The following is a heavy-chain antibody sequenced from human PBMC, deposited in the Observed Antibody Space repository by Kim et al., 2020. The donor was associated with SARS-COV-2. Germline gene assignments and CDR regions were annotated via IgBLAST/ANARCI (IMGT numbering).Heavy chain of an antibody. J-gene: IGHJ4*02. D-gene: IGHD3-10*01. CDR3: ARSSWFGESSSFDY. V-gene: IGHV1-69*01. Sequence: NARKFRGRVTITADESTSTAYMELSSLRSEDTAVYYCARSSWFGESSSFDYWGQGTLVTVSS.